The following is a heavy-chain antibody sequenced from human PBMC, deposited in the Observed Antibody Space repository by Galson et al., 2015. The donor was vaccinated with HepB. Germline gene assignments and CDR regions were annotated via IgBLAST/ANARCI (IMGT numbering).Heavy chain of an antibody. V-gene: IGHV3-43*01. D-gene: IGHD1-1*01. CDR1: GFTFDRFT. J-gene: IGHJ4*02. Sequence: SLRLSCAASGFTFDRFTMHWVRQAPGKGLEWVSLIRGNGGHTNYADSVRGRFTISRDNWRNSLYLQMDSLGPADTGFYYCAKEAEYIKSHFESWGLGTLVAVSS. CDR3: AKEAEYIKSHFES. CDR2: IRGNGGHT.